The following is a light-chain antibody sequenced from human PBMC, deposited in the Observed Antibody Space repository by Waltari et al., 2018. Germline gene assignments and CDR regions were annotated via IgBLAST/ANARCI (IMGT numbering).Light chain of an antibody. CDR1: QSISTN. J-gene: IGKJ1*01. Sequence: EIVMTQSPTTLSASPGERVPLSCRASQSISTNLAWYQQKFGQAPRLLIYGASTTATGIPARFSGRGSGTEFTLTISSLQSEDFAVYYCQQYNDWPKTFGQGTTVEI. CDR2: GAS. CDR3: QQYNDWPKT. V-gene: IGKV3-15*01.